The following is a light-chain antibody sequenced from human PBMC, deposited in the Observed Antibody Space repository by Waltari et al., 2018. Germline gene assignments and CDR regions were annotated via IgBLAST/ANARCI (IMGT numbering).Light chain of an antibody. CDR3: QQYNDWPLT. J-gene: IGKJ4*01. CDR1: QSVANR. V-gene: IGKV3-15*01. CDR2: GVS. Sequence: EIVLTQSPATLSVSPGEGATLSCRASQSVANRLAWYQQKPGQSPRLLIYGVSTRATGIPARFSGSGAGTDFTLTISSLQSEDFAVYSCQQYNDWPLTFGGGTKVKI.